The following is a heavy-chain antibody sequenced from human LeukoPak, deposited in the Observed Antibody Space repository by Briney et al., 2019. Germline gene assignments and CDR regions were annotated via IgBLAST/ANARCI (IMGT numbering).Heavy chain of an antibody. CDR3: ARSPRGSGSSTLLGVAFDI. V-gene: IGHV3-30*02. D-gene: IGHD3-10*01. CDR1: GFTFSSYG. CDR2: IRYDGSNK. Sequence: GGSLRLSCAASGFTFSSYGMHWVRQAPGKGLEWVAFIRYDGSNKYYADSVKGRFTISRDNSKNTLYLQMNSLRAEDTAVYYCARSPRGSGSSTLLGVAFDIWGQGTMVTVSS. J-gene: IGHJ3*02.